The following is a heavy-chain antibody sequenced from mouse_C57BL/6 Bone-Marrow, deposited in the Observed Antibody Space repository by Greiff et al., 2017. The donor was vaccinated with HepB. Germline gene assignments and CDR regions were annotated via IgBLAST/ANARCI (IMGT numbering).Heavy chain of an antibody. J-gene: IGHJ1*03. V-gene: IGHV14-4*01. Sequence: VQLQQSGAELVRPGASVKLSCTASGFNIKDDYMHWVKQRPEQGLEWIGWIDPENGDTEYASKFQGKATITADTSSNTAYLQLSSLTSEDTAVYYCYTGFGSSYLYFDVGGTGTTVTVSS. D-gene: IGHD1-1*01. CDR1: GFNIKDDY. CDR3: YTGFGSSYLYFDV. CDR2: IDPENGDT.